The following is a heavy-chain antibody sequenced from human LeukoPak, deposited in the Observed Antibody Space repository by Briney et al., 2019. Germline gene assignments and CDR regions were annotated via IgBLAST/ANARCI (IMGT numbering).Heavy chain of an antibody. CDR2: IIPIFGTA. CDR3: ARDQGVTIFGVAHWFDP. CDR1: GGTFSSYA. Sequence: SVKVSCKASGGTFSSYALTWVRQAPGQGLEWMGGIIPIFGTANYAQKFQDRVTITTDESTSTAYMELSSLRSEDTAVYYCARDQGVTIFGVAHWFDPWGQGTLVTVSS. D-gene: IGHD3-3*01. J-gene: IGHJ5*02. V-gene: IGHV1-69*05.